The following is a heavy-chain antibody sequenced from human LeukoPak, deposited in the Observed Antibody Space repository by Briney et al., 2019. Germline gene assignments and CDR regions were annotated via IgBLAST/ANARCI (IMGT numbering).Heavy chain of an antibody. D-gene: IGHD3-3*01. CDR1: GFTFSSYA. CDR2: ISGSGGST. J-gene: IGHJ4*02. Sequence: PGGSLRLSCAASGFTFSSYAMSWVRQAPGKGLEWVSAISGSGGSTYYADSVKGRFTISRDNSKNTLYLQMNSLRSDDTAVYYCARDYDFWSGYYGKYFDYWGQGTLVTVSS. CDR3: ARDYDFWSGYYGKYFDY. V-gene: IGHV3-23*01.